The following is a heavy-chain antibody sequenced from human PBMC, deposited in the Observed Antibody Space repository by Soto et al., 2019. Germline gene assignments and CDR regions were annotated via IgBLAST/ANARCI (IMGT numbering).Heavy chain of an antibody. CDR1: GSTLTELS. J-gene: IGHJ3*02. CDR2: FDPEDGET. V-gene: IGHV1-24*01. CDR3: ATFHTVPPFAFAI. Sequence: ASVKVSCKVSGSTLTELSMHWVRQAPGKGLEWMGGFDPEDGETIYAQKFQGRVTMTEDTSTDTAYMELSSLRSEDTAVYYCATFHTVPPFAFAISRQGTTVTGS. D-gene: IGHD4-17*01.